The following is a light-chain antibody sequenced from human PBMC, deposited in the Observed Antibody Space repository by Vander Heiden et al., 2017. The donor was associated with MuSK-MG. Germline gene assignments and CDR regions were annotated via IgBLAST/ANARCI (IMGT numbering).Light chain of an antibody. V-gene: IGKV1-33*01. CDR3: QQYEVVPFT. CDR2: DAS. CDR1: QDIGNY. J-gene: IGKJ4*01. Sequence: DIQMTQSPSSLPPSVVDTVSITCQASQDIGNYLNWYQQTPGKAPKLLVHDASRLETGVPSKCRGSGSGTDFSLTINSLRPEDIATYYCQQYEVVPFTFGEGTRVXMK.